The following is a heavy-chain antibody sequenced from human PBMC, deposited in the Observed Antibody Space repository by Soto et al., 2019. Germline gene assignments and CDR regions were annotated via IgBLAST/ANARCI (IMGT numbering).Heavy chain of an antibody. J-gene: IGHJ6*02. D-gene: IGHD3-10*01. CDR1: GGSISSGDYY. CDR3: AGGRILLWFGELLALDYYYGMDV. V-gene: IGHV4-30-4*01. Sequence: LSLTCTVSGGSISSGDYYWSWIRQPPGKGLEWIGYIYYSGSTYYNPSLKSRVTISVDTSKNQFSLKLSSVTAADTAVYYCAGGRILLWFGELLALDYYYGMDVWGQGTTVTVSS. CDR2: IYYSGST.